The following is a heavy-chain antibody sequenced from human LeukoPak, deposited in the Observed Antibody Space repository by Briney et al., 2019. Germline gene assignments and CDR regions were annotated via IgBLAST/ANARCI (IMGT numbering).Heavy chain of an antibody. CDR1: GGTFSNTA. CDR3: SSSNQRPRTGETMRNYVFYMDV. Sequence: SVKVSCKASGGTFSNTAFNWVRQAPGQGLQWMGGVIPMCSTTTNAHRFQGRLTISTDESTSTVTMELRSLKSEGTAVYYCSSSNQRPRTGETMRNYVFYMDVWGSGTTATVS. J-gene: IGHJ6*03. D-gene: IGHD1-14*01. CDR2: VIPMCSTT. V-gene: IGHV1-69*05.